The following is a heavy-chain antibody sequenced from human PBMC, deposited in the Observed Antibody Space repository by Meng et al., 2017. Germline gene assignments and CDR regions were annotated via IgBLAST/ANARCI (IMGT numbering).Heavy chain of an antibody. D-gene: IGHD3-16*01. CDR1: GGSVISSNW. V-gene: IGHV4-4*02. J-gene: IGHJ5*02. Sequence: QVQLQESGPGLVKPSGTLYLTCAVSGGSVISSNWCSWVRQPPGKGLEWIGEIFHSGTTNYNPSLKSRVTMSVNKSTNQFSLKLSSVTAAYTAVYFCARPFPNRFDPWGQGTLVTVSS. CDR3: ARPFPNRFDP. CDR2: IFHSGTT.